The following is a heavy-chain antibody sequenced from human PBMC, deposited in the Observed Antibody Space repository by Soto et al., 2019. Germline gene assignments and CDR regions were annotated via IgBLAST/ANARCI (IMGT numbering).Heavy chain of an antibody. CDR2: IYYSGST. CDR1: GGSISSYY. V-gene: IGHV4-59*08. CDR3: ARRWGYAFDI. D-gene: IGHD1-26*01. J-gene: IGHJ3*02. Sequence: QVQLQESGPGLVKPSETLSLTCTVSGGSISSYYWSWIRQPPGKGLEWIGYIYYSGSTNYNPSLISRVTISVDTSKNQFSLKLSSVTAADTAVYYCARRWGYAFDIWGQGTMVTVSS.